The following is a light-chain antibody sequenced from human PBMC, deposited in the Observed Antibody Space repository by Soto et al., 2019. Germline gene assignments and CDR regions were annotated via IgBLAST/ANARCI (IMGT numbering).Light chain of an antibody. CDR1: QNISSY. V-gene: IGKV1-39*01. CDR3: QQSYSTPYT. CDR2: AAS. Sequence: DSQMTQAPSSLSASVGDRVTITCRASQNISSYLNWYQQKPGKAPKLLIYAASSLQSGVPSRFSGSGSGTDFTLTISSLQPEDFATYYCQQSYSTPYTFGQGTKVDIK. J-gene: IGKJ2*01.